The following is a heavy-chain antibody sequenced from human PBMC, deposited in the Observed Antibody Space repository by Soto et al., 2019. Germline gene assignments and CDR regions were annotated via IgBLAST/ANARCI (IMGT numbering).Heavy chain of an antibody. V-gene: IGHV3-30*18. J-gene: IGHJ4*02. CDR1: GFTFSSYG. D-gene: IGHD1-7*01. CDR3: AKGGTTNLFDY. CDR2: ISYDGSNK. Sequence: GSLRLSCAASGFTFSSYGMHWVRQAPGKGLEWVAVISYDGSNKYYADSVKGRFTISRDNSKNTLYLQMNSLRAEDTAVYYCAKGGTTNLFDYWGQGTLV.